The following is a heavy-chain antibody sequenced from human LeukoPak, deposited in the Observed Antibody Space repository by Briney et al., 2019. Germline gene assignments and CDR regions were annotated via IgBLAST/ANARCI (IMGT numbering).Heavy chain of an antibody. V-gene: IGHV3-23*01. D-gene: IGHD4-23*01. CDR2: ISGSGDIT. J-gene: IGHJ4*02. CDR1: GFTFNSYS. Sequence: GGSLRLSCAASGFTFNSYSMAWVRQAPGRGLEWVSAISGSGDITYYVDSLKGRITISRDNSKNTLYLQMNSLRAEDTAVYYCARGDYGGDFRYFDYWGQGTLVTVSS. CDR3: ARGDYGGDFRYFDY.